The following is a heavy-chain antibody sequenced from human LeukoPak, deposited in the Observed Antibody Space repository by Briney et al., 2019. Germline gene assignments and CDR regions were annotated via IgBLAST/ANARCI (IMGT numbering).Heavy chain of an antibody. CDR2: INHSGST. J-gene: IGHJ3*02. CDR1: GGSFSGYY. Sequence: PSETLSLTCAVYGGSFSGYYWSWIRQPPGKGLEWIGEINHSGSTNYNPSLKSRVTISVDTSKNQFSLKLSSVTAADTAVYYCARGRRSLDAFDIWGQGTMVTVSS. CDR3: ARGRRSLDAFDI. V-gene: IGHV4-34*01.